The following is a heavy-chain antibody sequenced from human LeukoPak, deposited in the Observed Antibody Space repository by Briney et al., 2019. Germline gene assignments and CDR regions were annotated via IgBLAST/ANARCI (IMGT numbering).Heavy chain of an antibody. D-gene: IGHD2-15*01. Sequence: PGRSLRLSCAASGFTFSSYGMHWVRQAPGKGLEWVAVIWYDGSNKYYADSVKGRFTISRDNSKNTLYLQMNSLRAEDTAVYYCAKPVQRYCSGGSCYASYFDYWGQGTLVTVSS. V-gene: IGHV3-33*06. J-gene: IGHJ4*02. CDR3: AKPVQRYCSGGSCYASYFDY. CDR2: IWYDGSNK. CDR1: GFTFSSYG.